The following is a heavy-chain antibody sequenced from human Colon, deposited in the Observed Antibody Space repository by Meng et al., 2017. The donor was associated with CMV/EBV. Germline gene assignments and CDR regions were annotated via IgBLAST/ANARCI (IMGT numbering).Heavy chain of an antibody. CDR3: ARNLGLGAMNYYYYGMDV. CDR1: GFTFSAYP. V-gene: IGHV3-30*04. CDR2: ISHDGRNK. D-gene: IGHD1-26*01. Sequence: GGSLRLSCAASGFTFSAYPIHWVRQAPGKGLEWVAIISHDGRNKYYAESVKGRFTISRDNAKNSLYLQMNSLRAEDTAVYYCARNLGLGAMNYYYYGMDVWGQGTTVTVSS. J-gene: IGHJ6*02.